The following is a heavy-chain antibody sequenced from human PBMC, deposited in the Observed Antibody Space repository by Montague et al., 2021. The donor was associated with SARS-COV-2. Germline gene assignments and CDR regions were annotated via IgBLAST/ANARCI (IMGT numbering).Heavy chain of an antibody. V-gene: IGHV4-61*02. CDR1: GGSISSGSYY. CDR2: IHTSGTT. J-gene: IGHJ4*02. D-gene: IGHD2-15*01. Sequence: TLSLTCTVSGGSISSGSYYWSWIRQPAGKGLEWIGRIHTSGTTDYSFSLKSRVTMSVDTSKNQFSLKVNSVTAADTAMYYCARGVVAAPPVVDYWGRGTLVTVSS. CDR3: ARGVVAAPPVVDY.